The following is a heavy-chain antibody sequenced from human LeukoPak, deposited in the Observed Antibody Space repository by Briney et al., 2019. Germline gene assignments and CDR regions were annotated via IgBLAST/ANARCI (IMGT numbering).Heavy chain of an antibody. D-gene: IGHD3-22*01. CDR2: ISAYNGNT. CDR1: GYTFTSYG. CDR3: AGVGGDYYDSSGLAIL. Sequence: ASVKVSCKASGYTFTSYGISWVRQAPGQGLEWMGWISAYNGNTNYARKLQGRVTMTTDTSTSTAYMELRSLRSDDTAVYYCAGVGGDYYDSSGLAILWGQGTLVTVSS. V-gene: IGHV1-18*01. J-gene: IGHJ4*02.